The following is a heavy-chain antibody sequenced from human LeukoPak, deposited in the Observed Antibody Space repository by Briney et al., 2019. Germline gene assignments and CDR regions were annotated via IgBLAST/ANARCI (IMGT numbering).Heavy chain of an antibody. V-gene: IGHV3-23*01. D-gene: IGHD6-13*01. CDR1: GFTFSSYA. CDR3: AKGASWSDY. Sequence: GGSLRLSCTASGFTFSSYAMSWVRQAPGKGLEWVSSIGVSGGSTYYADSVKGRFTISRDNSKNTLYLQMNSLRAEDTAVYYCAKGASWSDYWGQGTLVSVSS. CDR2: IGVSGGST. J-gene: IGHJ4*02.